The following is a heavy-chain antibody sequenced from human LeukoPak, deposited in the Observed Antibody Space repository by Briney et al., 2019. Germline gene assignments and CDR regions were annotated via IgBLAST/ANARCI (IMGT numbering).Heavy chain of an antibody. CDR1: GYTFTSYY. D-gene: IGHD3-22*01. J-gene: IGHJ4*02. CDR3: ARSNNYYESSGYYAKTRRDFDY. V-gene: IGHV1-46*01. Sequence: ASVKVSCKASGYTFTSYYMHWVRQAPGQGLEWMGIINRSGGTTSYAQKFQGRVTMTRATSTSTVYMELSSLRSEDTAVYYCARSNNYYESSGYYAKTRRDFDYWGQGTLVSASS. CDR2: INRSGGTT.